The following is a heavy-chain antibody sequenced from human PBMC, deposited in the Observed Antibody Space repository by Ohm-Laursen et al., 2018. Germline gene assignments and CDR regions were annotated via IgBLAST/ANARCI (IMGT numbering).Heavy chain of an antibody. D-gene: IGHD3-3*01. V-gene: IGHV1-46*02. CDR2: IKSTDDTR. J-gene: IGHJ6*02. CDR3: ARDFEWATDV. Sequence: ASVKVSCKASGYSFNSNHMQWLRQAPGQGLEWMGIIKSTDDTRTYAQKFQGRVTMTKDRSTSTVYMELSNLRSDDTAVYYCARDFEWATDVWGQGTLVTVSS. CDR1: GYSFNSNH.